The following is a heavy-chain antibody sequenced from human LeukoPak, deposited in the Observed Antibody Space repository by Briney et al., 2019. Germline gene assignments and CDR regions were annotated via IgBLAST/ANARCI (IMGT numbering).Heavy chain of an antibody. CDR2: ISYDGSNE. V-gene: IGHV3-30-3*01. J-gene: IGHJ4*02. CDR3: ARDRFHSSSFDY. D-gene: IGHD6-6*01. CDR1: GFSFSTYT. Sequence: GGSLRLSCAASGFSFSTYTLHWVRQAPGKGLKWVAVISYDGSNEYYADSVKGRFTISRDNSKNTLFLQMNSLRPEDTAVYYCARDRFHSSSFDYWGQGTLVTVSS.